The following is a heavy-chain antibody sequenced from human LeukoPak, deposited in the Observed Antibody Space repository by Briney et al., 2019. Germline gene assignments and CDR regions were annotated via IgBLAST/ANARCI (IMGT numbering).Heavy chain of an antibody. V-gene: IGHV4-39*07. Sequence: SETLSLTCTVSGGSISSSCCSWGWIRQPPGKGLEWIGSVHYSGSTYYNPSLKSRVTISVDTSKNQFSLKLSSVTAADTAVYYCARLTGTYYYYYMDVWGKGTTVTVSS. CDR2: VHYSGST. CDR3: ARLTGTYYYYYMDV. D-gene: IGHD1-7*01. J-gene: IGHJ6*03. CDR1: GGSISSSCCS.